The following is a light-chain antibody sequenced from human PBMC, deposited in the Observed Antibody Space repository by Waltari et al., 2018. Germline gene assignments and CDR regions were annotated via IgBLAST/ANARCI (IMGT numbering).Light chain of an antibody. CDR2: RAS. CDR1: QNISTW. CDR3: QQYNSSPWT. V-gene: IGKV1-5*03. J-gene: IGKJ1*01. Sequence: DIQMTQSPSTLSASVGDRVTVTCRASQNISTWLAWYQLIPGKAPKLLIYRASSLESGVPSRFSGGGSVTEFTLTSSSLQPDDFAIYYCQQYNSSPWTFGQGTKVEI.